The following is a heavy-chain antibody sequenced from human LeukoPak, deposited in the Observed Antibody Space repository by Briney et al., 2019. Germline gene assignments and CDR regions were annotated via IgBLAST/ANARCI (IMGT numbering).Heavy chain of an antibody. CDR1: GGTFSSYA. Sequence: SVKVSCKASGGTFSSYAISWVRQAPGQGLEWMGGIIPIFGTANYAQKFQGRVTITTDESTSTAYMELSSLSSEDTAVYYCATPVNNGYYFDYWGQGTLVTVSS. CDR3: ATPVNNGYYFDY. J-gene: IGHJ4*02. V-gene: IGHV1-69*05. D-gene: IGHD1-14*01. CDR2: IIPIFGTA.